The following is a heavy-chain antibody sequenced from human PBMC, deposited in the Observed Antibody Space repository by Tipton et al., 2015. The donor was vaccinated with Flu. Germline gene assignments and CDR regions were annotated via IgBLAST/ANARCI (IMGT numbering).Heavy chain of an antibody. V-gene: IGHV1-46*01. CDR2: IYPTGGGT. D-gene: IGHD3-10*01. Sequence: QLMQSGAEVKKPGASVKLSCKASGYTFTSYNMHWVRQAPGQGLEWMGIIYPTGGGTYYAQKFQGRVTMTRDRSTSTVYMELSSLRSEDTALYYCARDGGSESYSRDNWGQGTLVTVSS. CDR1: GYTFTSYN. CDR3: ARDGGSESYSRDN. J-gene: IGHJ4*02.